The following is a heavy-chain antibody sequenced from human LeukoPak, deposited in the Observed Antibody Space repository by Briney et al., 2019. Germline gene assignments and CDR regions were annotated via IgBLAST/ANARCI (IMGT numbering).Heavy chain of an antibody. CDR2: MSYDGSSK. CDR3: ARQYDLWSGGYYFDY. J-gene: IGHJ4*02. V-gene: IGHV3-30-3*01. Sequence: GGSLRLSCAASGFTFSRSAMHWVRQAPGKGLEWVAVMSYDGSSKYHADSVKGRFTISRDNAKNSLYLQMNSLRAEDTAVYYCARQYDLWSGGYYFDYWGQGTLVTVSS. CDR1: GFTFSRSA. D-gene: IGHD3-3*01.